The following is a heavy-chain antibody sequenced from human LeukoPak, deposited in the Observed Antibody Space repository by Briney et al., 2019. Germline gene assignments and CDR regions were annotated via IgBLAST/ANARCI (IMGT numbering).Heavy chain of an antibody. V-gene: IGHV4-59*01. D-gene: IGHD5-18*01. CDR3: ARVPPYNSGYGGFDY. CDR1: GGSISNYY. J-gene: IGHJ4*02. CDR2: INNSGST. Sequence: PSETLSLTCSVSGGSISNYYWGWIRQPPGKRLDWIGYINNSGSTYYNPSLKSRATISVETSKNQFSLQLSSVTAADTAVYFCARVPPYNSGYGGFDYWGQGTLVTVSS.